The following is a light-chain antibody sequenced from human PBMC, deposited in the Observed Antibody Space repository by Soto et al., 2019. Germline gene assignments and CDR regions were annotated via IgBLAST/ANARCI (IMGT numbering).Light chain of an antibody. Sequence: QSVLTQSPSASGSPGQSVTISCTGTSSDVGNYKYVSWYQQHPGKAPKLMIYEVSKRPSGVPDRFAGSKSGNTASLTVSGLQVDDETDSYCSSYAGSNLWVVGGGTQLTVL. J-gene: IGLJ3*02. V-gene: IGLV2-8*01. CDR2: EVS. CDR3: SSYAGSNLWV. CDR1: SSDVGNYKY.